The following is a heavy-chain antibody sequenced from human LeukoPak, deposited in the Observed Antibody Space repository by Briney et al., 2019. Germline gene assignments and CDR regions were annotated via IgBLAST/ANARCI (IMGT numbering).Heavy chain of an antibody. CDR1: GGSISSSSYY. CDR3: ARYSSSWVDY. J-gene: IGHJ4*02. CDR2: IYYSGST. D-gene: IGHD6-13*01. V-gene: IGHV4-39*01. Sequence: SETLSLTCTASGGSISSSSYYWGWIRQPPGKGLEWIGSIYYSGSTYYNPSLKSRVTISVDTSKNQFSLKLSSVTAADTAVYYCARYSSSWVDYWGQGTLVTVSS.